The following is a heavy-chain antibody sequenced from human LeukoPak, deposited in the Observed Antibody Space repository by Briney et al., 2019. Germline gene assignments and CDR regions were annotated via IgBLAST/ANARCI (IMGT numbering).Heavy chain of an antibody. CDR2: VNSDSGAT. CDR3: ARKDAGPSSFDY. Sequence: ASVKVSCKASGYTFTVYYIHWVRQAPGQGLEWMGWVNSDSGATNYEQKFQGRVTMTRDASINTVYLELSSLTSDDTAIYYCARKDAGPSSFDYWGQGSLVTVSS. CDR1: GYTFTVYY. J-gene: IGHJ4*02. V-gene: IGHV1-2*02.